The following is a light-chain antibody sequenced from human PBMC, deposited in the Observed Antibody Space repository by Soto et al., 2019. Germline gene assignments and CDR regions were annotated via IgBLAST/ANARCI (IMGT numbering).Light chain of an antibody. J-gene: IGKJ2*01. CDR2: DAS. CDR1: QSITTW. Sequence: GDRVTITCRASQSITTWLAWYQQEPGKAPKLLIYDASSLESGVPSRFSGSGSVTEFTLTISSLQPDDFATYYCQQYNSYPYTFGQGSKLEIK. CDR3: QQYNSYPYT. V-gene: IGKV1-5*01.